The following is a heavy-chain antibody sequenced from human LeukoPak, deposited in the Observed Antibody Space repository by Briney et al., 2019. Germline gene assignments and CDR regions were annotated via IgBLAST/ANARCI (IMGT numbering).Heavy chain of an antibody. CDR2: IYYSGST. Sequence: PSETLSLTCTVSGGSISRYYWSWIRQPPGKGLEWIGYIYYSGSTNYNPSLKSRVTISVDTSKNQFSLKLSSVTAADTAVYYCAIFTIAAAGSGWFDPWGQGTLVTVSS. J-gene: IGHJ5*02. D-gene: IGHD6-13*01. CDR1: GGSISRYY. V-gene: IGHV4-59*01. CDR3: AIFTIAAAGSGWFDP.